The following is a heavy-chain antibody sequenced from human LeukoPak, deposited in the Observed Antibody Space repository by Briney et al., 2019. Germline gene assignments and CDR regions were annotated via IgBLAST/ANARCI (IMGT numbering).Heavy chain of an antibody. CDR3: ATLRIAVAGGNDAFDI. Sequence: SETLSLTCTVSGGSISSSSYYWGWIRQPPGKGLEWIGSIYYSGSTYYNPSLKSRVTISVDTSKNQFSLKLSSVTAADTAVYYCATLRIAVAGGNDAFDIWGQGTMVTVSS. J-gene: IGHJ3*02. CDR2: IYYSGST. V-gene: IGHV4-39*01. CDR1: GGSISSSSYY. D-gene: IGHD6-19*01.